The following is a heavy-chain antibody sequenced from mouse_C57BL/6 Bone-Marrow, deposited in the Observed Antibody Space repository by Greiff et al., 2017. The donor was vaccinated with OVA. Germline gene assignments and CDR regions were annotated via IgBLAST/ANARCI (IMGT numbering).Heavy chain of an antibody. Sequence: QVTLKESGPGILQSSQTLSLTCSFSGFSLSTSGMGVSWIRQPSGKGLEWLAHIYWDDDKRYNPSLKSRLTISKDTSRNQVFLKITSVDTAETATYYCARSGDTTVVARYFDVWGTGTTVTVSS. CDR3: ARSGDTTVVARYFDV. V-gene: IGHV8-12*01. CDR2: IYWDDDK. CDR1: GFSLSTSGMG. J-gene: IGHJ1*03. D-gene: IGHD1-1*01.